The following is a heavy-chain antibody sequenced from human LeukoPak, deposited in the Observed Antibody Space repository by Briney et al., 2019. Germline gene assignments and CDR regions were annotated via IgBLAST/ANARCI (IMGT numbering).Heavy chain of an antibody. CDR2: IIPILGIA. CDR1: GGTFSSYA. CDR3: ARARDYYGSGRYYYYGMDV. D-gene: IGHD3-10*01. J-gene: IGHJ6*02. V-gene: IGHV1-69*04. Sequence: ASVKVSCKASGGTFSSYAISWVRQAPGQGLEWMGRIIPILGIANYAQKFQGRVTITADKSTSTAYMELSSLRSEDTAVYYCARARDYYGSGRYYYYGMDVWGQGTTVTVSS.